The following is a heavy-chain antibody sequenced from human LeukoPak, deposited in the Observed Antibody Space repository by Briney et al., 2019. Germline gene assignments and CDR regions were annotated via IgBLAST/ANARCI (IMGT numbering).Heavy chain of an antibody. J-gene: IGHJ2*01. Sequence: PSDTLSLTCAVSGYSISGSNWWGWIRQPPGKGLEWIGYIYYSGSIYYNPPLKSRVTMSVDTSNDQFSLKLSSVTAVDTVVYYCARTSLITGTHWYFDLWGRGTLVTVSS. V-gene: IGHV4-28*05. CDR2: IYYSGSI. D-gene: IGHD1-20*01. CDR1: GYSISGSNW. CDR3: ARTSLITGTHWYFDL.